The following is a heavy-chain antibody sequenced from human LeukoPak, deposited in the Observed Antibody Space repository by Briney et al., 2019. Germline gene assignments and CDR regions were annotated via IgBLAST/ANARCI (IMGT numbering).Heavy chain of an antibody. V-gene: IGHV4-39*07. CDR2: IYYSGST. CDR3: ARDEGSSYPFDY. Sequence: PSETLSLTCTVSGGSISSSSYYWGWIRQPPGKGLEWIGSIYYSGSTYYNPSLRSRVTISVDTSKNQFSLNLSSVTAADTAVYFCARDEGSSYPFDYWGQGTLVTVSS. CDR1: GGSISSSSYY. D-gene: IGHD2-2*01. J-gene: IGHJ4*02.